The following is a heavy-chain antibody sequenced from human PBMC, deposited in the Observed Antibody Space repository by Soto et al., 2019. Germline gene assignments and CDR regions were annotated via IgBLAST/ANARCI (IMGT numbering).Heavy chain of an antibody. CDR3: ARHRYPRGTVGATSPLDP. CDR2: ISYDGSNK. Sequence: GGSLRLSYAASGFSFSSYAMYWVRQAPGKGLEWVAVISYDGSNKYDAESVKGRFTISRDKSNNTLYLQMRRVRAEDTAVYFCARHRYPRGTVGATSPLDPWGQGTQVTVSS. CDR1: GFSFSSYA. V-gene: IGHV3-30*03. D-gene: IGHD1-26*01. J-gene: IGHJ5*02.